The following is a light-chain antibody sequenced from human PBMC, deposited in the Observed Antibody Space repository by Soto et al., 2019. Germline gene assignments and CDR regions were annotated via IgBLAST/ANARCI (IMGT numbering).Light chain of an antibody. CDR1: QSVSSRF. Sequence: EIVLTQSPGTLSLSPGESATLSCGASQSVSSRFLAWYQQKPGRAPRVLIYGASNRATAIPDRFIGTGSGTDFTLTITKLEPEDFAVYYCQHYGRSWTFGQGTKVNI. CDR3: QHYGRSWT. CDR2: GAS. V-gene: IGKV3-20*01. J-gene: IGKJ1*01.